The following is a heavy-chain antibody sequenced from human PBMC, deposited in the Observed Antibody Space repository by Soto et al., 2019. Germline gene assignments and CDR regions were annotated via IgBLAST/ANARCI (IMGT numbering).Heavy chain of an antibody. CDR3: PRARGNNFPGYGMDV. J-gene: IGHJ6*02. CDR1: GGTFISYA. V-gene: IGHV1-69*01. CDR2: IIPIFGTA. D-gene: IGHD1-20*01. Sequence: QVQLVQSGAEVKKPGSSVKVSCKASGGTFISYAISWVRQAPGQGLEWMGGIIPIFGTANYAQKFQGRVKSTEDESPSTAYMELSSLRSEYTAVYYCPRARGNNFPGYGMDVRGQGTKVTAS.